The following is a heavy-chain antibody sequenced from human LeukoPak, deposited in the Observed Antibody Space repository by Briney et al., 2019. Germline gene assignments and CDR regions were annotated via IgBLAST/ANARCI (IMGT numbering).Heavy chain of an antibody. CDR1: GYTFTGYY. CDR3: ARGRGDGYYYYMDV. V-gene: IGHV1-8*02. CDR2: MNPNSGNT. D-gene: IGHD3-16*01. Sequence: ASVKVSCKASGYTFTGYYMHWVRQATGQGLEWMGWMNPNSGNTGYAQKFQGRVTMTRNTSISTAYMELSSLRSEDTAVYYCARGRGDGYYYYMDVWGKGTTVTISS. J-gene: IGHJ6*03.